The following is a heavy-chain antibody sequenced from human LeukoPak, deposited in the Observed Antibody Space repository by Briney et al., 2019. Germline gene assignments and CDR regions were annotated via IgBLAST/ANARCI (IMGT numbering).Heavy chain of an antibody. CDR3: ARWGGATSFYYYGMDV. V-gene: IGHV4-59*01. J-gene: IGHJ6*02. Sequence: SETLSLTCTVSGGSISSYYWSWIRQPPGKGLEWTGYIYYSGSTNYNPSLKGRVTISVDTSKNQFSLKLSSVTAADTAVYYCARWGGATSFYYYGMDVWGQGTTVTVSS. CDR1: GGSISSYY. D-gene: IGHD1-26*01. CDR2: IYYSGST.